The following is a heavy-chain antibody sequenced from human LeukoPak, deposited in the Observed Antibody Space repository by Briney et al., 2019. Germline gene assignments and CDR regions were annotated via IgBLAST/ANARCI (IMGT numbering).Heavy chain of an antibody. CDR2: INSDGSST. V-gene: IGHV3-74*01. CDR1: GFTISPYW. Sequence: PGGSLRLSCAASGFTISPYWMHWVRQAPGKGLVWVSRINSDGSSTSYADSVRGRFTISRDNGKNTLYLQMNSLRAEDTAVYYCARGSSWYDYWGQGTLATVSS. J-gene: IGHJ4*02. D-gene: IGHD6-13*01. CDR3: ARGSSWYDY.